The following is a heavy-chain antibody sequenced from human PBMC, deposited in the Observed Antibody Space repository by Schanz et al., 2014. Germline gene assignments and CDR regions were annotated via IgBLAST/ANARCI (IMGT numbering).Heavy chain of an antibody. J-gene: IGHJ5*02. CDR2: IGYLGDT. CDR1: GFTFSNSD. Sequence: EVQLVESGGGLVQPGGSLRLSCGGSGFTFSNSDMHWVRQGTGKGLEWVSTIGYLGDTYYPDSVKGRFTVSRDSGQNSLYLQMNSLRAEDTAVYYCARDLEGYDGGGGGFDPWGQGTLVTVSS. D-gene: IGHD2-21*01. V-gene: IGHV3-13*01. CDR3: ARDLEGYDGGGGGFDP.